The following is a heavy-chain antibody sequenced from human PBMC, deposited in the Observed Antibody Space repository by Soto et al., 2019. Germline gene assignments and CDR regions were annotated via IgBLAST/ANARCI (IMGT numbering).Heavy chain of an antibody. Sequence: QVQLVQSGAEVKKPGASVKVSCKASGYTFTSYGISWVRQAPGQGLEWMGWIGAYNGKTNNAQKVQGRVTMNTDTATSTGYMELRSLRSDDTAVYYCARDRLGATGDYWGHGTLVTVSS. V-gene: IGHV1-18*01. CDR1: GYTFTSYG. D-gene: IGHD1-26*01. CDR3: ARDRLGATGDY. CDR2: IGAYNGKT. J-gene: IGHJ4*01.